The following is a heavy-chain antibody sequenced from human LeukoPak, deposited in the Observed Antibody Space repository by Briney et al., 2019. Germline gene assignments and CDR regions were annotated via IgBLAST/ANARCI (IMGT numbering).Heavy chain of an antibody. CDR1: GFTFNTYW. J-gene: IGHJ2*01. CDR2: VNEDGSET. CDR3: ARAKPADFDL. Sequence: GGSLSLSCEASGFTFNTYWIHWVRQAPGKGLVWVSRVNEDGSETNYADSVKGRLTISRDNAKNTAYLEMDNLRVEDTAVYYCARAKPADFDLWGRGTLLTVSS. V-gene: IGHV3-74*01.